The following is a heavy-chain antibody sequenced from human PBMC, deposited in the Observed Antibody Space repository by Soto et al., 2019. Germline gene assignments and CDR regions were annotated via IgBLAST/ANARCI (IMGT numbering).Heavy chain of an antibody. CDR1: GFTFSSYG. V-gene: IGHV3-33*01. J-gene: IGHJ1*01. CDR2: IWYDGSNK. Sequence: GGSLRLSCAASGFTFSSYGMHWVRQAPGKGLEWVAVIWYDGSNKYYADSVKGRFTISRDNSKNTLYLQMNSLRAEDTAVYYCARDPDYYDSSGYYPEYFQHWGQGTLVTVSS. D-gene: IGHD3-22*01. CDR3: ARDPDYYDSSGYYPEYFQH.